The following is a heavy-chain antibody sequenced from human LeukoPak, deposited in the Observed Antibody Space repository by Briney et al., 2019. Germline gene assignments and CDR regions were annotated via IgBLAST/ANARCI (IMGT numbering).Heavy chain of an antibody. J-gene: IGHJ5*02. V-gene: IGHV3-23*01. CDR1: GFTFNNYA. CDR2: IIGSGGST. D-gene: IGHD1-14*01. CDR3: AKDDHSTGP. Sequence: PGGSLRLSCAASGFTFNNYAMTWVRQAPGKGLEWVSTIIGSGGSTDYADSVKGRFTISRDNSKDTLFLQMDSLRVEDTAVYYCAKDDHSTGPWGQGTLVTVSS.